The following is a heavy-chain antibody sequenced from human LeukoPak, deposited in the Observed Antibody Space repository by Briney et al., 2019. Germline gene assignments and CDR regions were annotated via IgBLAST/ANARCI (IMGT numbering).Heavy chain of an antibody. CDR3: ARIPYDSSGYYLYYYYYYMDV. J-gene: IGHJ6*03. Sequence: PSETLSLTCTVSGGSISSHYWSWIRQPAGKGLEWIGRIYTSGSTNYNPSLKSRVTMSVDTSKNQFSLKLSSVTAADTAVYYCARIPYDSSGYYLYYYYYYMDVWGKGTTVTVSS. D-gene: IGHD3-22*01. CDR1: GGSISSHY. V-gene: IGHV4-4*07. CDR2: IYTSGST.